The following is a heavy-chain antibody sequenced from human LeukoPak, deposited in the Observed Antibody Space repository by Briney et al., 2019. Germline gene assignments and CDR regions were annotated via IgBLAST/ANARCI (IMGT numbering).Heavy chain of an antibody. V-gene: IGHV4-59*08. CDR1: GASISDFY. D-gene: IGHD3-10*01. CDR3: ARHPQEFRSDWFDP. Sequence: SETLSLTCTVSGASISDFYWSWIRQSPEKGLEWLGHIFHTGSTNYNPSVKSRVTISMDTSKNQFSLRLNSVTAADTAVYYCARHPQEFRSDWFDPWGQGTLVTVSS. CDR2: IFHTGST. J-gene: IGHJ5*02.